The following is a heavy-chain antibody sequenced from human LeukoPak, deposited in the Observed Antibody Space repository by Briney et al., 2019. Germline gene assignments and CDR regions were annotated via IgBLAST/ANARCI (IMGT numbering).Heavy chain of an antibody. CDR2: INRDGSTT. CDR3: ARDKKSGESSEIDY. Sequence: GGSLRLSCAASGFTFSNYRVHWVRQAPGKGLVWVSRINRDGSTTKCADSVKGRFTVSRDNAKNTLNLQMSSLRAEDTAVYYCARDKKSGESSEIDYWGQGTLVTVSS. D-gene: IGHD3-10*01. V-gene: IGHV3-74*03. CDR1: GFTFSNYR. J-gene: IGHJ4*02.